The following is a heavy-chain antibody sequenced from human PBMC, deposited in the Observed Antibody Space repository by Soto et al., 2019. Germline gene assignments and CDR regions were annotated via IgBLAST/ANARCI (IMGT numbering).Heavy chain of an antibody. V-gene: IGHV4-59*01. CDR1: GGSISSYY. CDR2: IYYSGST. Sequence: SETLSLTCTVSGGSISSYYWSWIRQPPGKGLEWIGYIYYSGSTNYNPSLKSRVTISVDTSKNQFSLKLSSVTAADTAVYYCARERFEVVAATPYVYYYYMDVWGKGTTVTVSS. D-gene: IGHD2-15*01. J-gene: IGHJ6*03. CDR3: ARERFEVVAATPYVYYYYMDV.